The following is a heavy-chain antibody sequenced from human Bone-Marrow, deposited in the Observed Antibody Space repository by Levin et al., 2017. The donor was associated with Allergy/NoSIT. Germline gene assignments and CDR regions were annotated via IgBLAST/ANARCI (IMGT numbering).Heavy chain of an antibody. J-gene: IGHJ3*02. CDR1: GSFFNNGYY. V-gene: IGHV4-38-2*02. CDR2: SHHLGRT. D-gene: IGHD2-15*01. CDR3: ARDHCTGGNCYSGTFDI. Sequence: SETLSLTCAVSGSFFNNGYYWGWIRQTPGKGLEWIGSSHHLGRTDYNPSLKSRVTILLDTSKNQFSLRLSSVTAADTAVYYCARDHCTGGNCYSGTFDIWGQGARVTVSS.